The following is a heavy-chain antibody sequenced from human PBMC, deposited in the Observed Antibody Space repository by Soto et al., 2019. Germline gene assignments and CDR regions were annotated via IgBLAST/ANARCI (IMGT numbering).Heavy chain of an antibody. D-gene: IGHD2-15*01. J-gene: IGHJ4*02. CDR1: GDSLTNNHW. CDR3: VRDSGTGCSSINCYGH. Sequence: SETLSLTCDVSGDSLTNNHWWSWVRQAPGKGLEWIGEIWHTGRPNYNPSLKSRVAISIDKSKNQFSLKLSSVTAADTAVYYCVRDSGTGCSSINCYGHWGQGTLVTVSS. V-gene: IGHV4-4*02. CDR2: IWHTGRP.